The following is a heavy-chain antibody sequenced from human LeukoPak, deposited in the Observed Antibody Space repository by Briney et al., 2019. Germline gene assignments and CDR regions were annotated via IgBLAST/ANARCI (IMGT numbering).Heavy chain of an antibody. Sequence: GGSLRLSCTGSGFTFGDYAMSWFRQAPGKGLEWVGFIRSKAFGGTTEYAASVKGRFTISRDDSKSIAYLQMDSLKIEDTAVYYCTEAHCTGDCYSVHYHYGLDVWGQGTTVTVSS. CDR2: IRSKAFGGTT. J-gene: IGHJ6*02. D-gene: IGHD2-21*02. CDR1: GFTFGDYA. CDR3: TEAHCTGDCYSVHYHYGLDV. V-gene: IGHV3-49*03.